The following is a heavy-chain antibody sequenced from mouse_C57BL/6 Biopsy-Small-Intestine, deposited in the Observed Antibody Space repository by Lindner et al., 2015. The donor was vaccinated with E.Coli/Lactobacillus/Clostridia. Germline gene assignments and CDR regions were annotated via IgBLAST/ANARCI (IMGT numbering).Heavy chain of an antibody. Sequence: SVKVSCKAADSKFSSNAITWVRQAPGQGLEWMGRISAKNGFTSYAQKFQGRFTMTTDTSTTTAYMELRTLGYDDTAVYYCAGFGDFYFAYWGQGTLVTVS. V-gene: IGHV1-7*01. CDR2: ISAKNGFT. CDR3: AGFGDFYFAY. D-gene: IGHD2-13*01. CDR1: DSKFSSNA. J-gene: IGHJ3*01.